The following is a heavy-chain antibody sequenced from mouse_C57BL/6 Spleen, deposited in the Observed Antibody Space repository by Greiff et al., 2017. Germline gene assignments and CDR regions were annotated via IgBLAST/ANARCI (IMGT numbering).Heavy chain of an antibody. CDR3: ARRGGLPPYFDV. D-gene: IGHD2-2*01. J-gene: IGHJ1*03. CDR1: GYTFTSYW. V-gene: IGHV1-52*01. CDR2: IDPSDSET. Sequence: VQLQQPGAELVRPGSSVKLSCKASGYTFTSYWMHWVKQRPIQGLEWIGNIDPSDSETHYNQKFKDKATLTVDKSSSTAYMQLSSLTSEDSAVYYCARRGGLPPYFDVWGTGTTVTVSS.